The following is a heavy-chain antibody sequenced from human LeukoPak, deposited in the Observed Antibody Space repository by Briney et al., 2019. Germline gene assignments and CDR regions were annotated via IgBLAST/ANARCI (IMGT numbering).Heavy chain of an antibody. V-gene: IGHV1-69*04. Sequence: SVKVSCKASGGTFSSYAISWVRQAPGQGLEWMGRIIPILGIANYAQKFQGRVTITADKSTSTAYMELSSLRSEDTAVYYCARVPRDSGGYYGLDYWGQGTLVTVSS. CDR3: ARVPRDSGGYYGLDY. D-gene: IGHD3-22*01. CDR1: GGTFSSYA. J-gene: IGHJ4*02. CDR2: IIPILGIA.